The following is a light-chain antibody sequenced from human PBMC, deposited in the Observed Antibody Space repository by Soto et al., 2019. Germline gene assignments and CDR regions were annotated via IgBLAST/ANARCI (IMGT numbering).Light chain of an antibody. CDR1: QAISST. CDR2: DAF. CDR3: QQFNSYPLT. V-gene: IGKV1-13*02. Sequence: AIQLTQSPSTLSASVGDRVTITCRASQAISSTFAWYHQKPGKAPKLLIYDAFSLQSGVPSRFSGSGSGTDFTLTVSSLQPEDFGTYYCQQFNSYPLTFGGGTKVEI. J-gene: IGKJ4*01.